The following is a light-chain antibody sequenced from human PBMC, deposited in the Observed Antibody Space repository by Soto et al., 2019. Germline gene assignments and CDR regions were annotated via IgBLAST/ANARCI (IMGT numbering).Light chain of an antibody. CDR2: EVS. Sequence: QSVLTQPPSASGTPGQRITISCSGSSSNIGSHTVNWHQQVPGTAPKLMIYEVSKRPSGVPDRFSGSKSGNTASLTVSGLQAEDEADYYCSSYAGTYNLYFFGTGTKVTVL. CDR1: SSNIGSHT. CDR3: SSYAGTYNLYF. J-gene: IGLJ1*01. V-gene: IGLV1-44*01.